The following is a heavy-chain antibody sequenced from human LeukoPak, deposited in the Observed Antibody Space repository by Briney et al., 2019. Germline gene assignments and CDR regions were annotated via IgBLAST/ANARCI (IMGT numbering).Heavy chain of an antibody. Sequence: PSETLSLTYTISGGSVSDYYRSWIRQSPGKGLEWIGYIYHTGSTSYNPSLKSRVTISVDTSKNQFSLKLSSVTAADTAVYYCARDTSYWGQGTLVTVSS. D-gene: IGHD1-26*01. V-gene: IGHV4-59*02. CDR3: ARDTSY. CDR1: GGSVSDYY. J-gene: IGHJ4*02. CDR2: IYHTGST.